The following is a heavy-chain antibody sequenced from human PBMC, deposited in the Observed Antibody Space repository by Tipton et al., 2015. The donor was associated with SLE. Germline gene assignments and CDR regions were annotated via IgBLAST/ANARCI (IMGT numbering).Heavy chain of an antibody. J-gene: IGHJ5*02. V-gene: IGHV4-39*03. Sequence: TLSLTCTVSGGSIRSGSYYWGWIRQSPGKGLEWIGIIYHSGSTYYNPSLRSRVTISVETSKNQFSLKLTSVTAADTAVYYCTVMYGSGSYPFDHWGQGTLVTVSS. CDR3: TVMYGSGSYPFDH. D-gene: IGHD3-10*01. CDR2: IYHSGST. CDR1: GGSIRSGSYY.